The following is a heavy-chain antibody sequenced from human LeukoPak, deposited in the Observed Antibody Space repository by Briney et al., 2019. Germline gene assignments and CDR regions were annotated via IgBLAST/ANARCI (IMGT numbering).Heavy chain of an antibody. CDR3: ELYSSGWAAGYGMDV. J-gene: IGHJ6*02. D-gene: IGHD6-25*01. V-gene: IGHV3-53*04. CDR1: GFTVSSNY. CDR2: IYSGGST. Sequence: GGSLRLSCAASGFTVSSNYMSWVRQAPGKGLEWVSVIYSGGSTYYADSVKGRFTTSRHNSKNTLYLQMNSLRAEDTAVYYCELYSSGWAAGYGMDVWGQGTTVTVSS.